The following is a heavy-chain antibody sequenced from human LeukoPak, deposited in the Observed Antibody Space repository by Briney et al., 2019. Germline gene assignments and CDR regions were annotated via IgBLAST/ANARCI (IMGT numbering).Heavy chain of an antibody. J-gene: IGHJ3*02. Sequence: SSYSGGSTHYADSVMGRFTISRGNSKNTLYLQLNSLSADDSAVYYCAKSQPLLRYFDWLLYLGAFDIWGQGTMVTVSS. CDR3: AKSQPLLRYFDWLLYLGAFDI. CDR2: SSYSGGST. D-gene: IGHD3-9*01. V-gene: IGHV3-23*01.